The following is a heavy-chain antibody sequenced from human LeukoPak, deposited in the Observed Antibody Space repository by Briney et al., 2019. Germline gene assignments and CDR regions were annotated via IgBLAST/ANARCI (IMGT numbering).Heavy chain of an antibody. CDR3: ARDRSGSYTFDY. CDR2: ISYDGSNG. D-gene: IGHD1-26*01. V-gene: IGHV3-30-3*01. Sequence: PGRSLRLSCAASGFTFSSHAMHWVRQAPGKGLEWVAVISYDGSNGYYADSVKGRFTISRDNSKNTLYLQMNSLRAEDTAVYHCARDRSGSYTFDYWGQGTLVTVSS. CDR1: GFTFSSHA. J-gene: IGHJ4*02.